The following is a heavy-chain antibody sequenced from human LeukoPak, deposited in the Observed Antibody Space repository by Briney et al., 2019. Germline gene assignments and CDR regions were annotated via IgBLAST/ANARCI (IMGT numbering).Heavy chain of an antibody. CDR3: AKTGNPATGDY. Sequence: GGSLRLSCAASGFTFSDYYMSWIRQAPGKGLEWVSVIYSGGYTYYADSVKGRFTISRDNSKNTLYLQMNSLRAEDTAVYYCAKTGNPATGDYWGQGTLVSVSS. V-gene: IGHV3-53*01. CDR2: IYSGGYT. D-gene: IGHD1-1*01. CDR1: GFTFSDYY. J-gene: IGHJ4*02.